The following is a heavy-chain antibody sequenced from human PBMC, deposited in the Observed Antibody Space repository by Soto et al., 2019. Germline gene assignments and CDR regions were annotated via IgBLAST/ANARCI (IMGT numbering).Heavy chain of an antibody. CDR2: INPGGVST. V-gene: IGHV1-46*01. J-gene: IGHJ2*01. D-gene: IGHD4-17*01. CDR1: GYTFTTYY. Sequence: QVQLVQSGAEGKKPGASVEVSCKASGYTFTTYYIHWVRHAPGQGLEWMGVINPGGVSTKYAQKFQDRVTMTSDTATSTVYMDLSSLRSEDTAVYFCARGGNGDNVGYWYFDLWGRGTLVTVSP. CDR3: ARGGNGDNVGYWYFDL.